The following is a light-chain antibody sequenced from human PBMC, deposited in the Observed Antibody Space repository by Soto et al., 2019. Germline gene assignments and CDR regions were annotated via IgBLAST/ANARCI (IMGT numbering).Light chain of an antibody. V-gene: IGKV1-39*01. Sequence: DIQMTQSPSSLSASVGDRVTITCRASQSISSYLNWYQQKPGKAPNLLIYAASSLHSGVPSRFSGSASGTDFTLTISSLQPEDFATYYCQQSYSTPPTFGQGTRLEIK. J-gene: IGKJ5*01. CDR1: QSISSY. CDR2: AAS. CDR3: QQSYSTPPT.